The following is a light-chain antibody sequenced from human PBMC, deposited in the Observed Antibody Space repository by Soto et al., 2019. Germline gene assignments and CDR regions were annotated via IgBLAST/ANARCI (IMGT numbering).Light chain of an antibody. CDR2: SAS. Sequence: PGERATLSCRASRTVDGNYLAWYHQKPGQAPRLLIHSASTRAPGIPDRFSASGAGTDFTLTISRLEPEDTAVYYCQQYIASPRTFGPGTKVDIK. J-gene: IGKJ3*01. V-gene: IGKV3-20*01. CDR3: QQYIASPRT. CDR1: RTVDGNY.